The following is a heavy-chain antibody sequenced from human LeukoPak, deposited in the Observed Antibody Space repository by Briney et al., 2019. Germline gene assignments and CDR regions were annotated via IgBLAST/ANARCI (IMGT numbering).Heavy chain of an antibody. V-gene: IGHV1-18*01. Sequence: ASVGVSCKASGYTFTSYGISWVRQAPGQGLEWMGWISPYNGHTNYAQKLQGRVTMTTDTCRTTAYMELRSLRSDDTAVYYCAREMATIVNQFDYWGQGTLLPASS. J-gene: IGHJ4*02. CDR1: GYTFTSYG. CDR2: ISPYNGHT. D-gene: IGHD5-24*01. CDR3: AREMATIVNQFDY.